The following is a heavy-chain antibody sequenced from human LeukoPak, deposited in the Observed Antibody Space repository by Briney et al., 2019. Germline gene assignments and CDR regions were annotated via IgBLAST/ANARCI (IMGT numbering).Heavy chain of an antibody. J-gene: IGHJ5*02. D-gene: IGHD6-19*01. CDR2: IYYSGTT. CDR1: GASISSSY. V-gene: IGHV4-59*01. Sequence: PSETLSLTCTVSGASISSSYWSWIRQPPGKGLEWIGYIYYSGTTKYNPSLKSRVTISVDTSKNQFSLKVNSVAAADTAVYYCARGQPQRYSSGWYVNWFDPWGQGTLVTASS. CDR3: ARGQPQRYSSGWYVNWFDP.